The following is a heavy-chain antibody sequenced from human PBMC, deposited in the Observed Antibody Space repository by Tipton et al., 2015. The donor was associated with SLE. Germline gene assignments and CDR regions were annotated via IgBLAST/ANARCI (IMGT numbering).Heavy chain of an antibody. CDR3: ARGWGSWPYYFDY. Sequence: GLVKPSETLSLTCTVSGASISSYYWSWIRQPPGEGLEWIGYIYYSGSTNYNPSLKSRVTISVDTSKNQFSLKLSSVTAADTAVYYCARGWGSWPYYFDYWGQGTLVTVSS. CDR2: IYYSGST. CDR1: GASISSYY. J-gene: IGHJ4*02. D-gene: IGHD6-13*01. V-gene: IGHV4-59*01.